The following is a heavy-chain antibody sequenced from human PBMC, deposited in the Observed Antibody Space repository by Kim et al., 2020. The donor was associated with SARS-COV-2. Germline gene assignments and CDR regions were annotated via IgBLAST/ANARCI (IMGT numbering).Heavy chain of an antibody. D-gene: IGHD6-13*01. CDR1: GFTFSSYS. CDR2: ISSSSSYI. CDR3: ARDILAGGQQLADYYYYYGMGV. V-gene: IGHV3-21*01. Sequence: GGSLRLSCAASGFTFSSYSMNWVRQAPGKGLEWVSSISSSSSYIYYADSVKGRFTISRDNAKNSLYLQMNSLRAEDTAVYYCARDILAGGQQLADYYYYYGMGVWGQGTTVTVSS. J-gene: IGHJ6*02.